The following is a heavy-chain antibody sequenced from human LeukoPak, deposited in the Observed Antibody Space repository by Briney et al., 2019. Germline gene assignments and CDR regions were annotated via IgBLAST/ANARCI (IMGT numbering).Heavy chain of an antibody. J-gene: IGHJ4*02. Sequence: GRSLRLSCAASGFTFSSYAMHWVRQAPGKGLEWVVVISFDGSSKYYADSVKGRFTISRDNSKNTLYLQVNSLRAEDTAVYYCARGAAYGDYGSIDYWGQGTLVIVSS. CDR2: ISFDGSSK. D-gene: IGHD4-17*01. CDR1: GFTFSSYA. CDR3: ARGAAYGDYGSIDY. V-gene: IGHV3-30-3*01.